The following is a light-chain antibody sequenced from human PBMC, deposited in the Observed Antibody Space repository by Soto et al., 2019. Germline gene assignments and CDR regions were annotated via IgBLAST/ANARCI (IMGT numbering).Light chain of an antibody. V-gene: IGLV2-8*01. J-gene: IGLJ2*01. CDR2: EVT. Sequence: QSALTQPPSASGSPGQSVAISCTGTSSDVGGNNYVSWYQQHPGKAPKLMVYEVTKRPSGVPDRFSGSKSGNTASLTVSGLRAGDEADDYCSSYAGSNNVIFGGGTQLTGL. CDR1: SSDVGGNNY. CDR3: SSYAGSNNVI.